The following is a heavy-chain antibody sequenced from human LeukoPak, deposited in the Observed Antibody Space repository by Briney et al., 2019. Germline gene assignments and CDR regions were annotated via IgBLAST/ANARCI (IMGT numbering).Heavy chain of an antibody. CDR1: GFTFSSYS. Sequence: GGSLRLSCAASGFTFSSYSMNWVRQAPGKGLEWVSSISSSSSYIYYADSVKGRFTISRDNAKNSLYLQMNSLRAEDTAVYYCAMNQWELLVFDYWGQGTLVTVPS. CDR3: AMNQWELLVFDY. D-gene: IGHD1-26*01. J-gene: IGHJ4*02. V-gene: IGHV3-21*01. CDR2: ISSSSSYI.